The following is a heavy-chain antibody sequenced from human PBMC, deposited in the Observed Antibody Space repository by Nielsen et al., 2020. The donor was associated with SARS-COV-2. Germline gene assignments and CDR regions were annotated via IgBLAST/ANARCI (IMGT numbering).Heavy chain of an antibody. D-gene: IGHD4-17*01. CDR1: GDSINNGDYY. V-gene: IGHV4-30-4*01. J-gene: IGHJ6*02. CDR2: IYYSGST. Sequence: SETLSLTCTVSGDSINNGDYYWSWIRQSPGKGLEWLGYIYYSGSTYYNPSLKSRVTISADTSKNQFSLKLTSVTAADTAVYYCARLDYGDDYYYGLDVWGQGTTVTVSS. CDR3: ARLDYGDDYYYGLDV.